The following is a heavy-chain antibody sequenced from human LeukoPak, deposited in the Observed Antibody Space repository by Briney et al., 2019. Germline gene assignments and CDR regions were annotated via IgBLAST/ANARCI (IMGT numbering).Heavy chain of an antibody. V-gene: IGHV5-51*01. Sequence: GESLKISCKGSGYSFTSYWIGWVRQMPGKGLEWMGIIYPGDSDTRYSPSFQGQVTISADKSISTAYLQWSSLKASDTAMYYCARRLYGGQRGVNAFDIWGQGTMVTVSS. CDR2: IYPGDSDT. CDR3: ARRLYGGQRGVNAFDI. J-gene: IGHJ3*02. D-gene: IGHD2-15*01. CDR1: GYSFTSYW.